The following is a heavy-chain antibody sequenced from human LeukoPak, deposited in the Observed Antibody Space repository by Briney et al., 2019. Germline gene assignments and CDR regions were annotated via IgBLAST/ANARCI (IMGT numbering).Heavy chain of an antibody. Sequence: GGSLRLSCAASGFTFSSYAMSWVRQAPGKGLEWVSAISGSGGSTYYADSVKGRFTISRDNSKNTLYLQMNSLRAEDTAVYYRAKGYGSGIRYFDYWGQGTLVTVSS. J-gene: IGHJ4*02. D-gene: IGHD3-10*01. CDR1: GFTFSSYA. CDR3: AKGYGSGIRYFDY. V-gene: IGHV3-23*01. CDR2: ISGSGGST.